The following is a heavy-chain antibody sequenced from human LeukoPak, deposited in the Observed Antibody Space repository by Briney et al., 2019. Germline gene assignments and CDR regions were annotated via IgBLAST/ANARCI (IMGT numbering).Heavy chain of an antibody. V-gene: IGHV4-4*07. CDR2: MYTSGST. CDR3: ARGARIVVAGPYYYYHMDA. Sequence: SETLSLTCTVSGDSISTYYWSWIRQPAGKGLEWIGRMYTSGSTNYNPSLKSRVTMSVDTSKNQFSLKLSSVTAADTAVYYCARGARIVVAGPYYYYHMDAWGKGTTVTVSS. J-gene: IGHJ6*03. D-gene: IGHD6-19*01. CDR1: GDSISTYY.